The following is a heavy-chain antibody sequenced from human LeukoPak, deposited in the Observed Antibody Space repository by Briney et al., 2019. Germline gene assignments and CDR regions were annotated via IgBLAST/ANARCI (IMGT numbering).Heavy chain of an antibody. Sequence: GGSLRLSCAASGFTFSSYSMNWVRQAPGKGLEWVSYISSSSTIYYADSVKGRFTISRDNAKNSLYLQMNSLRAEDTALYYCAKGPYYYDSSGYYGLDGFDYWGQGTLVTVSS. CDR1: GFTFSSYS. J-gene: IGHJ4*02. CDR3: AKGPYYYDSSGYYGLDGFDY. V-gene: IGHV3-48*04. CDR2: ISSSSTI. D-gene: IGHD3-22*01.